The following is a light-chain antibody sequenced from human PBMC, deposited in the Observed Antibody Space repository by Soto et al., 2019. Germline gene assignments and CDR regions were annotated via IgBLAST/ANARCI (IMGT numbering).Light chain of an antibody. Sequence: DIVMTQSPLSLPVTPGEPASISCRSSQSLLHLNGNNYLDWYLQKPGQSQQLLIYLGSNRASGVPDRFSGSGSGTDFTLKISRVEAEDVGIYYCIQALQNPVTFGQGTRLEIK. J-gene: IGKJ5*01. CDR1: QSLLHLNGNNY. V-gene: IGKV2-28*01. CDR3: IQALQNPVT. CDR2: LGS.